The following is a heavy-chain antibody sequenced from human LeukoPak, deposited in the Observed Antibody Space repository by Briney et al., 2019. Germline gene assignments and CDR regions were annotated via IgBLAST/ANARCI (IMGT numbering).Heavy chain of an antibody. CDR2: LYYSGST. CDR1: VGAITGSSYY. D-gene: IGHD3-22*01. CDR3: ARQYYDRTGYYYFDY. V-gene: IGHV4-39*01. J-gene: IGHJ4*02. Sequence: SETLSLTCSVSVGAITGSSYYWGWIRQPPGKGLEWIGSLYYSGSTYYNPSLKSRVTISADTSKNQFSPKLISVTAADRAVYYCARQYYDRTGYYYFDYWDQGTLVTVPS.